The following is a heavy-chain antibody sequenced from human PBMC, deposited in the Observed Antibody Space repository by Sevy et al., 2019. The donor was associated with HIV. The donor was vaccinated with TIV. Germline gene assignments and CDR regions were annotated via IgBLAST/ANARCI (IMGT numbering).Heavy chain of an antibody. CDR1: GFTFSSYA. CDR2: ISGSGGST. D-gene: IGHD2-15*01. CDR3: VKEPGDCSGGSCLYFDY. V-gene: IGHV3-23*01. J-gene: IGHJ4*02. Sequence: GGSLRLSCAASGFTFSSYAMSWVRQAPGKGLEWVSAISGSGGSTYYADSVKGRFTISRDNSKNTLYLQMNSLRAEDTAVYYCVKEPGDCSGGSCLYFDYWGQGTLVTVSS.